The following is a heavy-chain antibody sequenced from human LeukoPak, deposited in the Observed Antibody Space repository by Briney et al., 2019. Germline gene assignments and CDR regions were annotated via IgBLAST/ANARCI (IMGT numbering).Heavy chain of an antibody. CDR3: AREDGSGSYYGPGFDY. CDR2: NYYHWST. D-gene: IGHD3-10*01. V-gene: IGHV4-34*01. J-gene: IGHJ4*02. Sequence: SETLSLTCAVYGGSFSGDYWSWIRQHPAKGLEWIGSNYYHWSTYYNPFIKSRVTISVATSKNQFSLKLSSVTAADTAVYYCAREDGSGSYYGPGFDYWGQETLVTVSS. CDR1: GGSFSGDY.